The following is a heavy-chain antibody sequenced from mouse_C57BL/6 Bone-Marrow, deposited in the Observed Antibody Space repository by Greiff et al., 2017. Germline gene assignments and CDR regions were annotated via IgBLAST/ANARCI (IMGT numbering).Heavy chain of an antibody. D-gene: IGHD1-1*01. Sequence: VQLQQSGPELVKPGASVKIPCKASGYTFTDYNMDWVKQSHGKSLEWIGDINPNNGGNIYNQKFKGKATLTVDKASSTAYMELRSLTSEDTAVYYCARGALLLFDYWGQGTTLTVSS. CDR3: ARGALLLFDY. J-gene: IGHJ2*01. V-gene: IGHV1-18*01. CDR2: INPNNGGN. CDR1: GYTFTDYN.